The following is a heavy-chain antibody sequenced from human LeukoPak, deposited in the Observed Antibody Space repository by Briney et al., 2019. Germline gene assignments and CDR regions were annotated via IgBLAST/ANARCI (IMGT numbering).Heavy chain of an antibody. D-gene: IGHD2-15*01. CDR3: ARGVVGVVAAIRGAFDI. CDR1: GGSFSGYY. V-gene: IGHV4-34*01. CDR2: INHSGST. J-gene: IGHJ3*02. Sequence: SETLSLTCAVYGGSFSGYYWSWIRQPPGKGLEWIGEINHSGSTNYNPSLKSRVTISVDTSKNQFSLKLSSVTAADTAVYYCARGVVGVVAAIRGAFDIWGQGTMVTVSS.